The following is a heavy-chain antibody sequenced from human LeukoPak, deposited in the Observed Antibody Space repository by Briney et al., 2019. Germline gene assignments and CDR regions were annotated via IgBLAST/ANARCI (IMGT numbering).Heavy chain of an antibody. CDR1: GYSFTNYW. D-gene: IGHD4-17*01. CDR3: ARRDGDYVGLDP. Sequence: GESLKISCKGSGYSFTNYWISWARQMPGKGLEWMGIIYPGDSDTRYSPSFQGQVTMSADKSISTAYLQWSTLKASDTAMYYCARRDGDYVGLDPWGQGTLVTVSS. V-gene: IGHV5-51*01. J-gene: IGHJ5*02. CDR2: IYPGDSDT.